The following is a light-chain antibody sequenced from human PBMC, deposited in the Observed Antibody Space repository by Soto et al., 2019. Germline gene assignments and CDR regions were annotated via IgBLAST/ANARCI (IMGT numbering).Light chain of an antibody. Sequence: EILMTQSPGTLSVYPGERATLSCRASQSVDSNLAWYQQKPDQAPRLLIYGASTRAKGIPARFSGSRSGTEFTLTISSRQSEDFAVYYCQHYNKGLQLTFGGGTKVEIK. J-gene: IGKJ4*01. CDR3: QHYNKGLQLT. CDR1: QSVDSN. CDR2: GAS. V-gene: IGKV3-15*01.